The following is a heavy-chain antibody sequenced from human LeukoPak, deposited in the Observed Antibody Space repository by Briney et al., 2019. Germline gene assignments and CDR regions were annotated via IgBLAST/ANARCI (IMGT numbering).Heavy chain of an antibody. CDR1: GGTFSSYA. CDR3: ARTPSYWFDP. J-gene: IGHJ5*02. CDR2: IIPIFGTA. Sequence: ASVKVSCKASGGTFSSYAISWVRQAPGQGLEWMGGIIPIFGTANYAQKFQGRVTITTDESTSTAYMELSSLRSEDTAVYYCARTPSYWFDPWGQGTLVTVSS. V-gene: IGHV1-69*05.